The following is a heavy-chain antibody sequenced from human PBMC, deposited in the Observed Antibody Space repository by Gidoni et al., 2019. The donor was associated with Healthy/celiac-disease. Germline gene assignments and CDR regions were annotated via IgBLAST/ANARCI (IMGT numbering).Heavy chain of an antibody. V-gene: IGHV1-69*06. Sequence: VQLVQSGAEGKKPGSSVKVSVKAAGGTFSSYAISWGRQGPGQGLEWMGGIITIFCTANYAQKCQSRVTITADKSTSTAYMELSSLRSEDTAVYYCARDLARDCSGGSCYGRGDWGQGTLVTVSS. D-gene: IGHD2-15*01. CDR3: ARDLARDCSGGSCYGRGD. CDR2: IITIFCTA. J-gene: IGHJ4*02. CDR1: GGTFSSYA.